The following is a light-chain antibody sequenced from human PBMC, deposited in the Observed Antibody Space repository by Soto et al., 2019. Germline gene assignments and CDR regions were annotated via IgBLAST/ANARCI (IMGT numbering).Light chain of an antibody. CDR1: FNDVGGYAY. V-gene: IGLV2-14*01. CDR3: SSYTSRTTPV. CDR2: EVS. J-gene: IGLJ2*01. Sequence: QSALTQPPSASGSPGQSVTISCTGTFNDVGGYAYVSWYQQYPGKVPKLVISEVSNRPSGVSHRFSGSRSGNTASLTISGLQAEDEADYHCSSYTSRTTPVFGGGTQLTVL.